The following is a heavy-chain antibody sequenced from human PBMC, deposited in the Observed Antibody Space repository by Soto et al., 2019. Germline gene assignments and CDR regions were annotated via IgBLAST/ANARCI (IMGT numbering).Heavy chain of an antibody. V-gene: IGHV3-30-3*01. Sequence: PGGSLRLSCAASGFTFSSYAMHWVRQAPGKGLEWVAVISYDGSNKYYADSVKGRFTISRDNSKNTLYLQMNSLRAEDTAVYYCARGPEIPIYTPDIVVGVAGDYYGMDVWGKGTTVTVSS. CDR3: ARGPEIPIYTPDIVVGVAGDYYGMDV. CDR2: ISYDGSNK. CDR1: GFTFSSYA. J-gene: IGHJ6*04. D-gene: IGHD2-15*01.